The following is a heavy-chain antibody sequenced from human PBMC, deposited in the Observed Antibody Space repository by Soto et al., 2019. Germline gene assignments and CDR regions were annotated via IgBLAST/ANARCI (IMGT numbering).Heavy chain of an antibody. CDR3: ARSQGSSTSLEIYYYYYYGMDV. J-gene: IGHJ6*02. V-gene: IGHV1-69*01. CDR1: GGTFSSYA. Sequence: QVQLVQSGAEVKKPGSSVKVSCKASGGTFSSYAISWERQAPGQGLEWMGGIIPISGTANYAQKCQGRVTITADESTSTSYMELSSLRSEDTAVYYCARSQGSSTSLEIYYYYYYGMDVWGQGTTVTVSS. CDR2: IIPISGTA. D-gene: IGHD2-2*01.